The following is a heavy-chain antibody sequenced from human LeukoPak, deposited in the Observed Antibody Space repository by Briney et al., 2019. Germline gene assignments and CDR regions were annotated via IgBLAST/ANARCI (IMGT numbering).Heavy chain of an antibody. CDR3: ARDPYYYDGSGMDV. V-gene: IGHV3-7*01. CDR2: IKKDGSEK. CDR1: GFTFSNYW. Sequence: GGSLRLSCVASGFTFSNYWMSWVRQAPGKGLEGVANIKKDGSEKYYVDSVKGRFTISRDNVKNSAYLEMNNLRAEDTAVYYCARDPYYYDGSGMDVWGQGIIVTVS. D-gene: IGHD3-22*01. J-gene: IGHJ6*02.